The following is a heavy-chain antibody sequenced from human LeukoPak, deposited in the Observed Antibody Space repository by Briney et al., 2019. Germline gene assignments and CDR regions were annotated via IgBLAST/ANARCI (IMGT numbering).Heavy chain of an antibody. J-gene: IGHJ4*02. CDR3: ARDNVGGDFWSGYFDY. V-gene: IGHV3-21*01. Sequence: GGSLRLSCAASGFTFSSYSMNWVRQAPGKGLEWVSSISSSSSYIYYADSVKGRFTISRDNAKNSLYLQMNSLRAEDTAVYYCARDNVGGDFWSGYFDYWGQGTLVTVSS. CDR1: GFTFSSYS. D-gene: IGHD3-3*01. CDR2: ISSSSSYI.